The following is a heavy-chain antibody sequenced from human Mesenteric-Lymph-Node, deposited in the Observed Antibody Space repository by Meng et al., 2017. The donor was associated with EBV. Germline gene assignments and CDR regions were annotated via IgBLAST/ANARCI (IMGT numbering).Heavy chain of an antibody. Sequence: VQLVESGGGVGQAGRSLRLSCVVSGFTFSSYVMHWVRQAPGKGLEWMAFISYDGSNKYYADSVKGRFTISRDNSKNTLYLQMNSLRAEDTGFYYCARARSYYGSGSSLGYWGQGTLVTVSS. D-gene: IGHD3-10*01. V-gene: IGHV3-30-3*01. CDR3: ARARSYYGSGSSLGY. CDR2: ISYDGSNK. CDR1: GFTFSSYV. J-gene: IGHJ4*02.